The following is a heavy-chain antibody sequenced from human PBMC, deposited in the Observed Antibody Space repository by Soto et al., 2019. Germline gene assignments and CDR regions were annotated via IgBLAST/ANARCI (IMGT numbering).Heavy chain of an antibody. D-gene: IGHD3-10*01. CDR1: GGSVSSGSYY. CDR2: IQYNGYS. Sequence: PSETLSLTCAVSGGSVSSGSYYCSWFRQPPGKGLEWIGYIQYNGYSAYNLSLKRRVTMSMDTSKTQFSLMLESVTATDTAVYYCARHGFGSLHGLVDVWGQGTTVTVSS. J-gene: IGHJ6*02. CDR3: ARHGFGSLHGLVDV. V-gene: IGHV4-61*01.